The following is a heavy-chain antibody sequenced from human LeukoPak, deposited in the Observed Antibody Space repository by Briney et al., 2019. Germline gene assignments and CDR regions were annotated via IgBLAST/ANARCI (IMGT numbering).Heavy chain of an antibody. CDR3: TRATGYSSGRVDAFDI. CDR2: IYYSGST. D-gene: IGHD6-19*01. Sequence: SETLSLTCTVSGGSISSYYWSWIRQPPGKGLEWIGYIYYSGSTNYNPSLKSRVTISVDTSKNQFSLKLSSVTAADTAVYYCTRATGYSSGRVDAFDIWGQGTMVTVSS. J-gene: IGHJ3*02. V-gene: IGHV4-59*01. CDR1: GGSISSYY.